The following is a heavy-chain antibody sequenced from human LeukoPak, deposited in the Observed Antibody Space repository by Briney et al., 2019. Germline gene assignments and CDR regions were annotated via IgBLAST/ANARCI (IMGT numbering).Heavy chain of an antibody. J-gene: IGHJ4*02. CDR2: IYSGGST. CDR1: GFTVSSNY. Sequence: GGSLRLSCAASGFTVSSNYMSWVRQAPGKGLEWVSVIYSGGSTYYADSVKGRFTISRDNSKNTLYLQMNSLRAVDTAVYYCARGDSSGWPYYYFDYWGQGTLVTVSS. D-gene: IGHD6-19*01. V-gene: IGHV3-66*01. CDR3: ARGDSSGWPYYYFDY.